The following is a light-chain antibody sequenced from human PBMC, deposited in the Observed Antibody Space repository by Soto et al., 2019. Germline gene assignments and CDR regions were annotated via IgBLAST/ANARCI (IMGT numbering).Light chain of an antibody. CDR2: KAS. J-gene: IGKJ1*01. V-gene: IGKV1-5*03. Sequence: QLPQSPSTLSASVGARVTITCRASQSISSWLAWYKQKPGKAPKRLIYKASSLESGVPSRFSGSGSGTEFTLTISSLQPDDFATYYCQQYNSYSTFGQGTKVDIK. CDR3: QQYNSYST. CDR1: QSISSW.